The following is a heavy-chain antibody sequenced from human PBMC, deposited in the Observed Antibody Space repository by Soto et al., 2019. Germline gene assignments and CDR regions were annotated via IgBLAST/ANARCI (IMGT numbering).Heavy chain of an antibody. Sequence: SETLSLTCAVSGYSIHSGYYDYFWGWIRPPPGKGLEWIGSVSHSGTTYYNPSLKSRVTISVDTSKNQFSLKLRSVTAADTAVYYCARGGMEMVVTDPDLFDFCGQVT. CDR1: GYSIHSGYYDYF. D-gene: IGHD2-15*01. J-gene: IGHJ5*01. CDR3: ARGGMEMVVTDPDLFDF. V-gene: IGHV4-38-2*01. CDR2: VSHSGTT.